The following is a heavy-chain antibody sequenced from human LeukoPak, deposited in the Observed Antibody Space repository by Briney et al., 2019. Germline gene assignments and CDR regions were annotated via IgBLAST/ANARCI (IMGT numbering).Heavy chain of an antibody. Sequence: GGSLRLSCAASGFTFSSYAMSWVRQAPGKGLEWVSAISGSGGSTYYADSVKGRFTISRDNSKNTLYLQMNSLRAEDTAVYYCANQYCSSTSCYKNYYYYYMDVWGKGTTVTVSS. V-gene: IGHV3-23*01. CDR2: ISGSGGST. CDR3: ANQYCSSTSCYKNYYYYYMDV. D-gene: IGHD2-2*02. CDR1: GFTFSSYA. J-gene: IGHJ6*03.